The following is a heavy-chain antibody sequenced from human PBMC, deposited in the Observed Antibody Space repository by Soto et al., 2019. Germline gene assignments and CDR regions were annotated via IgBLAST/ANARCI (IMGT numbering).Heavy chain of an antibody. D-gene: IGHD1-26*01. V-gene: IGHV4-39*01. CDR3: ATQEVGGSYVYTFDP. CDR2: IYYSGST. CDR1: GGSISSSNYY. J-gene: IGHJ5*02. Sequence: SKTLSLTCTVSGGSISSSNYYWGWIRQPPGKGLEWIGSIYYSGSTYYNPSLKSRVTISVDTSKNQFSLKLSSVTAADTAVYYCATQEVGGSYVYTFDPWGQGTLVTVS.